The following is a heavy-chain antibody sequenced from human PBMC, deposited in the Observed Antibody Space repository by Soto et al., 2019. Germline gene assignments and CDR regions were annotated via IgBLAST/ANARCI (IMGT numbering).Heavy chain of an antibody. J-gene: IGHJ6*03. CDR3: ARGLILWFGELSRRGGYYYYMDV. V-gene: IGHV4-34*01. Sequence: QVQLQQWGAGLLKPSETLSLTCAVYGGSFSGYQWTWIRQTPGKGLEWIGEINDSGNINYNPSLKSRVTILVDTAKKQISLKLRSVTAADTAVYYGARGLILWFGELSRRGGYYYYMDVWGKGTTVTVSS. CDR1: GGSFSGYQ. CDR2: INDSGNI. D-gene: IGHD3-10*01.